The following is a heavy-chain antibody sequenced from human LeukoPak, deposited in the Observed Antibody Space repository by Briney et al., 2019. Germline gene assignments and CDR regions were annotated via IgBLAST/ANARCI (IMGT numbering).Heavy chain of an antibody. CDR3: VRRHSYAYGYFDS. J-gene: IGHJ4*02. Sequence: PGGSLRLSCAASGFTFSSYSMNWVRQAPGKGLEWVSSISSSSSYIYYADSVKGRFTISRDNAKNSLYLQINSLKTEDTAMYYCVRRHSYAYGYFDSWGQGTLVTVSS. CDR2: ISSSSSYI. V-gene: IGHV3-21*03. D-gene: IGHD3-16*01. CDR1: GFTFSSYS.